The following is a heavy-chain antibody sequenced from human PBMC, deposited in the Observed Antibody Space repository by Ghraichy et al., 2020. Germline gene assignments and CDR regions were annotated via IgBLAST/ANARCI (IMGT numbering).Heavy chain of an antibody. CDR1: GFTFSSYW. J-gene: IGHJ5*02. V-gene: IGHV3-74*01. CDR3: ARDRRYYDILTGYDKGNWFDP. D-gene: IGHD3-9*01. CDR2: INSDGSST. Sequence: LSLTCAASGFTFSSYWMHWVRQAPGKGLVWVSRINSDGSSTSYADSVKGRFTISRDNAKNTLYLQMNSLRAEDTAVYYCARDRRYYDILTGYDKGNWFDPWGQGTLVTVSS.